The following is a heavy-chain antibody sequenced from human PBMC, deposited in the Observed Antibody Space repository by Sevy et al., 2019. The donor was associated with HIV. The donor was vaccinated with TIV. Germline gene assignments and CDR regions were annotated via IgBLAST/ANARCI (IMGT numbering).Heavy chain of an antibody. V-gene: IGHV3-23*01. D-gene: IGHD6-6*01. CDR3: AKDPPEYSGSSGADAFDI. CDR1: GFTFSSYA. Sequence: GGSLRLSCAASGFTFSSYAMSWVRQAPGKGLEWVSAISGSGGSTYYADSVKGRFTISRDNSKNTLYLQMNSLRAEDTAVYYCAKDPPEYSGSSGADAFDIWGQGTMVTVSS. J-gene: IGHJ3*02. CDR2: ISGSGGST.